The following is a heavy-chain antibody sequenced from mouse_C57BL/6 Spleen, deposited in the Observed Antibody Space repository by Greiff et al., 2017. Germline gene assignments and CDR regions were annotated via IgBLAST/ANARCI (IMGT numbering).Heavy chain of an antibody. Sequence: EVQVVESGPELVKPGASVKIPCKASGYTFTDYNMDWVKQSHGKSLEWIGDINPNNGGTIYNQKFKGKATLTVDKSSSTAYMELRSLTSEDTAVYYCARRGHTFAYWGQGTLVTVSA. J-gene: IGHJ3*01. V-gene: IGHV1-18*01. CDR3: ARRGHTFAY. CDR1: GYTFTDYN. CDR2: INPNNGGT.